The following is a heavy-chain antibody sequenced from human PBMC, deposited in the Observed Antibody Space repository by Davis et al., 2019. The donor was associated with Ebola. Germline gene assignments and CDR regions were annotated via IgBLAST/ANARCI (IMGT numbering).Heavy chain of an antibody. Sequence: GGSLRLSCAASGLTFSNSAMSWVRQAPGKGLEWVSSISGNGNTDYAESVKGRFTISRDNSKNTLSLQMDGLRAEDTALYYCAKIFFGTRAIDYGDYWGQGTLVTVSS. CDR1: GLTFSNSA. CDR2: ISGNGNT. J-gene: IGHJ4*02. V-gene: IGHV3-23*01. CDR3: AKIFFGTRAIDYGDY. D-gene: IGHD3-3*01.